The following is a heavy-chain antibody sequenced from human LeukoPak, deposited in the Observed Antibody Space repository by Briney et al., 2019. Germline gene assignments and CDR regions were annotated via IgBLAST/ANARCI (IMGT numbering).Heavy chain of an antibody. CDR3: AREFRGSYYSMDY. D-gene: IGHD1-26*01. CDR1: GFTFSSYW. Sequence: GGSLRLSCAASGFTFSSYWMSWVRQAPGKGLEWVANIKQDGSEKYYVDSVKGRFTISRDNAKNSLYLQMNSLRAEDTAVYYCAREFRGSYYSMDYWGQGTLVTVSS. CDR2: IKQDGSEK. J-gene: IGHJ4*02. V-gene: IGHV3-7*01.